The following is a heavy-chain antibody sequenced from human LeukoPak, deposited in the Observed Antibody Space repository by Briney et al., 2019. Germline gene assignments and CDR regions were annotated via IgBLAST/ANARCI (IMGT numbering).Heavy chain of an antibody. D-gene: IGHD2-15*01. CDR2: ISAYNGNT. Sequence: ASVKVSCKASGYTFTSYGISWVRQAPGQGLEWMGWISAYNGNTNYAQKLQGRVTMTTDTSTSTAYMELRSLRSDDTAVYYCAVNEYCSGGSCYLADYWGQGTLVTVSS. V-gene: IGHV1-18*01. CDR1: GYTFTSYG. J-gene: IGHJ4*02. CDR3: AVNEYCSGGSCYLADY.